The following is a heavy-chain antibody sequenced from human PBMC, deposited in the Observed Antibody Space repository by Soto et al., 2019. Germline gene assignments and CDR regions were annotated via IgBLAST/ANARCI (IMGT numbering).Heavy chain of an antibody. V-gene: IGHV3-9*01. J-gene: IGHJ5*02. CDR3: AKGRAGTTSYNWFDP. CDR2: ISWNSGSI. CDR1: GFTFDDYA. Sequence: GGSLRLSCAASGFTFDDYAMHWVRQAPGKGLEWVSGISWNSGSIGYADSVKGRFTIFRDNAKNSLYLQMNSLRAEDTALYYCAKGRAGTTSYNWFDPWGQGTLVTVSS. D-gene: IGHD1-1*01.